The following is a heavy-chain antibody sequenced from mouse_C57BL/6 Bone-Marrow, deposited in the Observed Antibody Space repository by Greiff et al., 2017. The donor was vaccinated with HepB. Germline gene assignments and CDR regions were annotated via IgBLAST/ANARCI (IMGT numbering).Heavy chain of an antibody. J-gene: IGHJ3*01. CDR1: GYTFTDYY. CDR3: ASTTGLAGTPAWFAY. D-gene: IGHD1-1*01. CDR2: INPNNGGT. V-gene: IGHV1-26*01. Sequence: EVQLQQSGPELVKPGASVKISCKASGYTFTDYYMNWVKQSHGKSLEWIGDINPNNGGTSYNQKFKGKATLTVDKSSSTAYMELRSLTSEDSAVYYCASTTGLAGTPAWFAYWGQGTLVTVSA.